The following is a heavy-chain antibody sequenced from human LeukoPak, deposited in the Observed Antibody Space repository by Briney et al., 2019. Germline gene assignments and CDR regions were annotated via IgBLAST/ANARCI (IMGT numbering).Heavy chain of an antibody. CDR3: ATFRVDTAMDGYYYYYYMDV. CDR1: GYTLTELS. CDR2: FDPEDGET. Sequence: ASVKVSCKVSGYTLTELSMHWVRQAPGKGLEWMGGFDPEDGETIYAQKFQGRVTMTEDTSTDTAYMELSSLRSEDTAVYYCATFRVDTAMDGYYYYYYMDVWGKGTTVTVSS. D-gene: IGHD5-18*01. J-gene: IGHJ6*03. V-gene: IGHV1-24*01.